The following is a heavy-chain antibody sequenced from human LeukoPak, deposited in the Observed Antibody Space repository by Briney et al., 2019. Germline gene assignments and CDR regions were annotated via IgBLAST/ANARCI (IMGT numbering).Heavy chain of an antibody. CDR3: ARDPTYYYDSSGYSEFDY. D-gene: IGHD3-22*01. CDR1: GFTFSSYS. Sequence: GGSLRLSCAASGFTFSSYSMNWVRQAPGKGLEWFSSISSSSSYIYYADSVRGRFTISRDNAKSSLYLQMNSLRAEDTAVYYCARDPTYYYDSSGYSEFDYWGQGTLVTVSS. CDR2: ISSSSSYI. J-gene: IGHJ4*02. V-gene: IGHV3-21*01.